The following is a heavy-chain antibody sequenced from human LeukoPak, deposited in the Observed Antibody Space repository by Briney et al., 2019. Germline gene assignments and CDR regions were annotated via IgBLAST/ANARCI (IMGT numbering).Heavy chain of an antibody. V-gene: IGHV4-34*01. CDR2: INHSGGT. CDR1: GGSFSGHY. D-gene: IGHD1-7*01. CDR3: SRPTSWVNYFDP. Sequence: SETLSLTCAVFGGSFSGHYWTWIRQPPGKGLEWIGEINHSGGTNYNPSLKSRVTISVDTSKNQFSLKLSSLTAADTAVYYWSRPTSWVNYFDPWGQGTLVTVSS. J-gene: IGHJ5*02.